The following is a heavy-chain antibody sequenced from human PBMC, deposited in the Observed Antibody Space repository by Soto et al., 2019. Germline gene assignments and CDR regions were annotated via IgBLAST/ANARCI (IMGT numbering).Heavy chain of an antibody. D-gene: IGHD5-12*01. V-gene: IGHV1-69*05. CDR2: IIPMFGTA. J-gene: IGHJ4*02. CDR1: GGTFSTYA. Sequence: QVQLVQSGAEVKKPESSVKVSCKAPGGTFSTYAISWVRQAPGQGLEWMGGIIPMFGTANYAQRFQDRVTXTXDESTNTGYMALSSLRTEDTAVYFCASGIRLWLRRINNGYSGWGQGTLVTVSS. CDR3: ASGIRLWLRRINNGYSG.